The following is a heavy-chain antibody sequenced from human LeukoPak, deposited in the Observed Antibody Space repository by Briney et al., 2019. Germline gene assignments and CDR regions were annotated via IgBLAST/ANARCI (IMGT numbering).Heavy chain of an antibody. J-gene: IGHJ4*02. D-gene: IGHD5-12*01. CDR3: ARNENSGWGYFDY. CDR2: IGGSNGIT. CDR1: GFAFSSYA. Sequence: GGSLRLSCAASGFAFSSYAMSWVRQAPGKGLEWVSVIGGSNGITFYVGSVKGRFTVSRDNSKDTLYLQMNSLRAEDTAVYYCARNENSGWGYFDYWGQGTLVTVSS. V-gene: IGHV3-23*01.